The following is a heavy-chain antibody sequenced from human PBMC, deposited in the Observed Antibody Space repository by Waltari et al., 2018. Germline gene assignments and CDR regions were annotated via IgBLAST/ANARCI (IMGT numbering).Heavy chain of an antibody. Sequence: EVQLVESGGGLVKPGGSLRLSCAASGFTFSNAWMSWVRQAPGKGLEWGGRIKSKTDGGTTDYAAPVKGRFTISRDDSKNTLYLQMNSLKTEDTAVYYCTTKYSRLYWGQGTLVTVSS. CDR2: IKSKTDGGTT. CDR1: GFTFSNAW. CDR3: TTKYSRLY. J-gene: IGHJ4*02. V-gene: IGHV3-15*01. D-gene: IGHD6-6*01.